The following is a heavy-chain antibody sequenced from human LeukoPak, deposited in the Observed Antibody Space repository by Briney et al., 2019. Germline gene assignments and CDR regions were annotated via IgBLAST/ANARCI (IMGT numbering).Heavy chain of an antibody. J-gene: IGHJ4*02. CDR2: ISGGGGST. CDR3: AKERLVGISGYYFDY. CDR1: GFTFSNHA. D-gene: IGHD6-19*01. V-gene: IGHV3-23*01. Sequence: PGGSLRLSCAASGFTFSNHAMSWVRQAPGKGLQWVSAISGGGGSTYYADSVKGRFTISRDNSKNTLYVQMNSLRAEDTAVYYCAKERLVGISGYYFDYWGQGTLLTVSS.